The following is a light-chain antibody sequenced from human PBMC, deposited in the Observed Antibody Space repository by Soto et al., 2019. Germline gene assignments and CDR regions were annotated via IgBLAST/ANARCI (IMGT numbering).Light chain of an antibody. J-gene: IGKJ1*01. CDR1: QSVSSY. V-gene: IGKV3-20*01. CDR2: DAS. CDR3: QQHGSSLWT. Sequence: VLTQSPSTLPLFQAERATLSCRARQSVSSYLAWYQQKPGQAPRLLIYDASNRATGIPDRFSGSGSGTDFTLTISSLEPEDFAVYYCQQHGSSLWTFGQGTKVDIK.